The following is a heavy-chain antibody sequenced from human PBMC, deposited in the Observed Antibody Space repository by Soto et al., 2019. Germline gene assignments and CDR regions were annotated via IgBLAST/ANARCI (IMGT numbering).Heavy chain of an antibody. J-gene: IGHJ6*02. D-gene: IGHD3-10*01. CDR1: GFTFNTYW. CDR2: ISSDGSKT. V-gene: IGHV3-74*01. Sequence: GGSLRLSCAASGFTFNTYWMHWVRQAPGKGLVWVSRISSDGSKTIYAESVKGRFTISRDNAKNTLDLQMNSLRAGDTAVYYCARERRINYNYFYGLDLWGQGTTVTVSS. CDR3: ARERRINYNYFYGLDL.